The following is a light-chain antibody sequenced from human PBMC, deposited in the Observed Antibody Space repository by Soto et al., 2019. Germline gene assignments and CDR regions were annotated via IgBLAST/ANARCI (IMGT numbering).Light chain of an antibody. CDR1: SSDVGGYNY. J-gene: IGLJ2*01. Sequence: QSVLTQPPSASGSPGQSVTISCTGTSSDVGGYNYVSWYQQHPGKAPKLMIYEVSKRPSGVPDRFSGSKSGNTASQTVSGLQAEDEAYYYSSSYAGSNNLVFGGGTQLTVL. CDR3: SSYAGSNNLV. CDR2: EVS. V-gene: IGLV2-8*01.